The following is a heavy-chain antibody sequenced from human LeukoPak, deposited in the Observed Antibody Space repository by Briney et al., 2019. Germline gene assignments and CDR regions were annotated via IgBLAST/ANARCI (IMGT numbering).Heavy chain of an antibody. J-gene: IGHJ4*02. CDR1: GGSISSYY. V-gene: IGHV4-59*12. D-gene: IGHD4-17*01. Sequence: SETLSLTCTVSGGSISSYYWSWIRQPPGKGLEWIGYIYYSGSTNYNPSLKSRVTISVDTSKNQFSLKLSSVTAADTAVYYCASVAYDYGDYWGLDYWGQGTLVTVSS. CDR3: ASVAYDYGDYWGLDY. CDR2: IYYSGST.